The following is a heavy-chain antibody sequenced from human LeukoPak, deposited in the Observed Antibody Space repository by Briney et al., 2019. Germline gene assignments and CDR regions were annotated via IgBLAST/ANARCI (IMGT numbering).Heavy chain of an antibody. J-gene: IGHJ4*02. CDR1: GGSISSYY. CDR3: ARQNGDYLWYLDY. V-gene: IGHV4-4*07. CDR2: ISTSGST. Sequence: PSETLSLTCTVSGGSISSYYWSWIRQPAGKGLEWIGRISTSGSTSYNPSLESRVTMSLDTSKNQFSLRLTSVTAADTAIYYCARQNGDYLWYLDYWGQGTLVTVSS. D-gene: IGHD4-17*01.